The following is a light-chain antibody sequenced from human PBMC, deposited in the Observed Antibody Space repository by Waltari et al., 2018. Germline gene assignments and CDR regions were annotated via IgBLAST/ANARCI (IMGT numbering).Light chain of an antibody. V-gene: IGLV3-25*03. CDR3: QSADSSSPYVL. J-gene: IGLJ2*01. Sequence: HELTQLPSVSVSPGQTARNPCSGDALSNQYTYWDQQKAGQAPILVIYKDNERPSGIPERFSGSSSGTTVTLTISAVQAEDEADYYCQSADSSSPYVLFGGGTKLTVL. CDR2: KDN. CDR1: ALSNQY.